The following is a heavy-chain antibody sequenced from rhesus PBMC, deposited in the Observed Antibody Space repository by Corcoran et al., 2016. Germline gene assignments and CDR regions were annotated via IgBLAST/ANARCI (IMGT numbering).Heavy chain of an antibody. Sequence: EVQLVESGGGLAKPGGSLRLSCAASGFTFSSYWRHWVRQAPGKGLEWISAIKSAGSSTYYADSVKGRFTISRENAKNTLYLQMDGLRAEDTAVYYCAGLTSPWGQGVLVTVSS. CDR2: IKSAGSST. CDR1: GFTFSSYW. V-gene: IGHV3-14*01. CDR3: AGLTSP. J-gene: IGHJ4*01.